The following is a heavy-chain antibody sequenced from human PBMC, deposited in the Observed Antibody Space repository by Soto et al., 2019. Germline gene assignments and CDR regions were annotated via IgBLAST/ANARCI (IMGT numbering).Heavy chain of an antibody. CDR3: ARVRFDYYDSSGYYCLDH. J-gene: IGHJ4*02. CDR1: GYTFTSYY. D-gene: IGHD3-22*01. CDR2: INPSGGST. V-gene: IGHV1-46*01. Sequence: ASVKVSCKASGYTFTSYYMHWVRQAPGQGLEWMGIINPSGGSTSYAQKFQGRVTMTRDTSTSTVYMELSSLRSEDTAVYYCARVRFDYYDSSGYYCLDHWGQGTLVTVSS.